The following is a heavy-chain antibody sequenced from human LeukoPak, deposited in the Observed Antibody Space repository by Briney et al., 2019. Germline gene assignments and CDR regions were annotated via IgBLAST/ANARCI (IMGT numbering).Heavy chain of an antibody. CDR3: AKRGYCSGGRCYSFHFDY. Sequence: GGSLRLSCAASGFTFSSHGMHWVRQAPGKRLEWVALMSYDGTNKVYADSVKGRFTFSRDNSKNTLYLEMNNLRAEDTAVYYCAKRGYCSGGRCYSFHFDYWGQGTLVTVSP. CDR2: MSYDGTNK. J-gene: IGHJ4*02. D-gene: IGHD2-15*01. CDR1: GFTFSSHG. V-gene: IGHV3-30*18.